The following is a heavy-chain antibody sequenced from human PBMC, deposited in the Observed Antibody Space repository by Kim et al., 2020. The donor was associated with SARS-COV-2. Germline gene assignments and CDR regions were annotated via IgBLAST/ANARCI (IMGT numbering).Heavy chain of an antibody. CDR3: AKVAVGYSGYEVSYYYYGMDV. J-gene: IGHJ6*02. Sequence: GGSLRLSCAASGFTFSSYAMSWVRQAPGKGLEWVSAISGSGGSTYYADSVKGRFTISRDNSKNTLYLQMNSLRAEDTAVYYCAKVAVGYSGYEVSYYYYGMDVWGQGTTVTVSS. CDR2: ISGSGGST. V-gene: IGHV3-23*01. D-gene: IGHD5-12*01. CDR1: GFTFSSYA.